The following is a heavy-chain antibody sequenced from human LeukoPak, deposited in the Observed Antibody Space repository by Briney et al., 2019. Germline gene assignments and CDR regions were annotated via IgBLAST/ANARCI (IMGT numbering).Heavy chain of an antibody. D-gene: IGHD3-22*01. J-gene: IGHJ5*02. V-gene: IGHV1-69-2*01. CDR1: GYTFTDYY. CDR3: ATDGYYYDSSGYYLGWFDP. CDR2: VDPEDGET. Sequence: ASVKVSCKVSGYTFTDYYMHWVQQAPGKGLEWMGLVDPEDGETIYAEKFQGRVTITADTSTDTAYMELSSLRSEDTAVYYCATDGYYYDSSGYYLGWFDPWGQGTLVTVSS.